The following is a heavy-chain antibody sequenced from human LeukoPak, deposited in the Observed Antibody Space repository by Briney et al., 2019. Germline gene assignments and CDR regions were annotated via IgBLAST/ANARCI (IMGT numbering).Heavy chain of an antibody. CDR1: GGSISSGGYC. CDR2: ICYSGST. CDR3: AREVTMVRGVVGLGYYGMDV. D-gene: IGHD3-10*01. V-gene: IGHV4-31*03. Sequence: PSQTLSLTCTVSGGSISSGGYCWNWICQHPGKGLEWIGYICYSGSTYYNPSLKSRVTISVDTSKNQFSLKLSSVTAADTAVYYCAREVTMVRGVVGLGYYGMDVWGQGTTVTVSS. J-gene: IGHJ6*02.